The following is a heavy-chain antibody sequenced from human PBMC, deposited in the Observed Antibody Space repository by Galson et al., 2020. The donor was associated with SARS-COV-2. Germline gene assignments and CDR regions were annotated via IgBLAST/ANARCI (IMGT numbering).Heavy chain of an antibody. D-gene: IGHD3-10*01. Sequence: ASANLSLNCTVSGGSISSADYYWSWIRQSPGKGLEWIGYIYNSGTTYYNPSLESRLNISLDRSKNQLSLKMTSVTAADTAVYYCARDRVSLVRGIIVDWFDPWGQGTLVTVSS. V-gene: IGHV4-30-4*01. CDR3: ARDRVSLVRGIIVDWFDP. CDR2: IYNSGTT. J-gene: IGHJ5*02. CDR1: GGSISSADYY.